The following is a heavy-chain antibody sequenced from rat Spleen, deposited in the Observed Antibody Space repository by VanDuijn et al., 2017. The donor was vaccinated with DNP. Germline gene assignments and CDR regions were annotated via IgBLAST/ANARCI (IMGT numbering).Heavy chain of an antibody. Sequence: EVQLVESGGGLVQPGRSLNLSCAASGFTFSDYYMAWVRQAPKKGLEWVASISYDGGSTYYRDSVKGRFTISRDNAKSSLYLQMDSLRSEDTATYYCARDAGGPFDYWGQGVMVTVSS. D-gene: IGHD1-11*01. J-gene: IGHJ2*01. CDR3: ARDAGGPFDY. CDR1: GFTFSDYY. V-gene: IGHV5-20*01. CDR2: ISYDGGST.